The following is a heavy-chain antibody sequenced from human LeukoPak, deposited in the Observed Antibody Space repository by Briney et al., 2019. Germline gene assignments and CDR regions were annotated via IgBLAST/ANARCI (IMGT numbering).Heavy chain of an antibody. CDR2: IYPGASDT. D-gene: IGHD3-22*01. J-gene: IGHJ4*02. CDR3: ARSYDSSGQSDY. V-gene: IGHV5-51*01. Sequence: GESPKISCQGSSCSFPIYWIAWVRQVPGEGLEWMGIIYPGASDTRYSPSFQGQVTISADKSISTAYRQWSSLKASDTAMYYCARSYDSSGQSDYWGQGTLVTVSS. CDR1: SCSFPIYW.